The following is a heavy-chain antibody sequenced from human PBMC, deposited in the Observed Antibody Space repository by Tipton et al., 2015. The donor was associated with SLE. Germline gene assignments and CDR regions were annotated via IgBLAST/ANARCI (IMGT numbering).Heavy chain of an antibody. Sequence: LRLSCSVSGVSISSNSHHWSWIRQPAGKGLEWIGRIYRSGTTSYKPSLKSRVTISVDRSKNQVSLKGSSVTAADSAVYYCARGGPSDTLDYYYSYGMDVWGQGTTVTVSS. CDR3: ARGGPSDTLDYYYSYGMDV. J-gene: IGHJ6*02. CDR2: IYRSGTT. D-gene: IGHD1-26*01. V-gene: IGHV4-61*02. CDR1: GVSISSNSHH.